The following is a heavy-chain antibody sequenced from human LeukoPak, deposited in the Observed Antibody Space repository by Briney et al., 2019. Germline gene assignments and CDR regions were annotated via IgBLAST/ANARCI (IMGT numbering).Heavy chain of an antibody. D-gene: IGHD6-13*01. J-gene: IGHJ4*02. V-gene: IGHV4-34*01. CDR3: ARDPIAAAGAKSFDY. CDR1: GGSFSGYY. CDR2: INHSGST. Sequence: PSETLSLTCAVYGGSFSGYYWSWIRQPPGKGLEWIGEINHSGSTNYNPSLKSRVTISVDTSKNQFSLKLSSVTAADTAVYYCARDPIAAAGAKSFDYWGQGTLVTVSS.